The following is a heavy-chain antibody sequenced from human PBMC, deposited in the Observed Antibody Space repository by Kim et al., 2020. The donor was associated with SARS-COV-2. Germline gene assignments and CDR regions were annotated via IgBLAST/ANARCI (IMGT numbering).Heavy chain of an antibody. D-gene: IGHD3-22*01. V-gene: IGHV3-23*01. J-gene: IGHJ4*02. CDR3: AKDHESSGWPTFDY. Sequence: YADSVQGRFTVSRDNARNTLYLQMDRLRAEDTALYYCAKDHESSGWPTFDYWGQGTQVTVSS.